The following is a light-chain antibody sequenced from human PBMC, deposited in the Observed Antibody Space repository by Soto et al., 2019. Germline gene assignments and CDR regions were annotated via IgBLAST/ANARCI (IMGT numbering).Light chain of an antibody. CDR2: GTS. CDR3: QQDGSSPWT. Sequence: ETVLTQSPGTLSLSPGERATLSCRASQTIRSNYLAWYRQTPGQAPRLLIYGTSNRATGIADRFRGSGSGADFNLIIRRLEPEDFALYYCQQDGSSPWTFGQGTKVEIK. V-gene: IGKV3-20*01. J-gene: IGKJ1*01. CDR1: QTIRSNY.